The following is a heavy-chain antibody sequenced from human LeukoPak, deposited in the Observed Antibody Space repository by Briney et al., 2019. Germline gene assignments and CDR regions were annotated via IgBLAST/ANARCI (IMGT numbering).Heavy chain of an antibody. CDR1: GFTFSNYW. CDR3: ARERPGSASAFDY. V-gene: IGHV3-7*01. J-gene: IGHJ4*02. CDR2: INEDGNKK. D-gene: IGHD2-15*01. Sequence: PGGSLRLSCAASGFTFSNYWMSWVRQAPGKGLEWVANINEDGNKKYYGDSVRGRFTISRDNAKNSLYLQMNSLGAGDTAVYYCARERPGSASAFDYWGQGTLVTVSS.